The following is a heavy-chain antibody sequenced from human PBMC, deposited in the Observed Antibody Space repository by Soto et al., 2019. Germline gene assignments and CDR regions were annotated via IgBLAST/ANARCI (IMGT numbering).Heavy chain of an antibody. Sequence: SETLSLTCTVSGGSISSSSYYWGWIRQPPGKGLEWIGSIYYSGSTYYNPSLKSRVTISVDTSKNQFSLKLSSVTAADTAVYYCARHLLENLVTMVRGVIINWFDPWGQGTLVTVSS. CDR1: GGSISSSSYY. CDR2: IYYSGST. J-gene: IGHJ5*02. CDR3: ARHLLENLVTMVRGVIINWFDP. V-gene: IGHV4-39*01. D-gene: IGHD3-10*01.